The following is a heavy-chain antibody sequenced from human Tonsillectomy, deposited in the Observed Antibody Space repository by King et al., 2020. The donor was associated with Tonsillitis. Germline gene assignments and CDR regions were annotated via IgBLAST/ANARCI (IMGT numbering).Heavy chain of an antibody. CDR3: ARDHFLLRCLERFPAYFDY. J-gene: IGHJ4*02. Sequence: VQLQQSGPGLVKPSQTLSLTCAISGDSVSSNSAAWNWIRQSPSRGLEWLGRTYYRSKWYNDYAVSVKSRITINPDTSKNQFSLQLNSVTPEETAVYYCARDHFLLRCLERFPAYFDYWGQGTLVTVSS. CDR1: GDSVSSNSAA. CDR2: TYYRSKWYN. V-gene: IGHV6-1*01. D-gene: IGHD3-3*01.